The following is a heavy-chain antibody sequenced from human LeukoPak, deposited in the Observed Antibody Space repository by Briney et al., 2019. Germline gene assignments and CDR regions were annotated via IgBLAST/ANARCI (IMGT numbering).Heavy chain of an antibody. CDR3: AKEQMATAFDP. V-gene: IGHV1-2*02. CDR1: GSTFTGYY. CDR2: INPNSGGT. J-gene: IGHJ5*02. D-gene: IGHD5-24*01. Sequence: ASVKVSCKASGSTFTGYYMHWLRQAPGQGLEWMGWINPNSGGTKYAQKFQGRVTMTRDTSISTAYMELSRLRSDDTAVYYCAKEQMATAFDPWGQGTLVTVSS.